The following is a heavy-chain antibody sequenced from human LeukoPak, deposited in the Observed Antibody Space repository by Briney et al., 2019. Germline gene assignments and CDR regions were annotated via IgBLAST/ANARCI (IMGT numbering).Heavy chain of an antibody. V-gene: IGHV1-69*04. D-gene: IGHD6-19*01. CDR2: IIPILGIA. CDR3: ARVSGYSSGWLFDY. J-gene: IGHJ4*02. Sequence: SVKVSCKASGGTFSSYAISWVRQAPGQGLEWMGRIIPILGIANYAQKFQSRVTITADKSTSTAYMELSSLRSEDTAVYYCARVSGYSSGWLFDYWGQGTLVTVSS. CDR1: GGTFSSYA.